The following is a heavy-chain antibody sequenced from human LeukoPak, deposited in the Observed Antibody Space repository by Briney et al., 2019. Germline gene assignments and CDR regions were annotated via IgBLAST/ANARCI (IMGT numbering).Heavy chain of an antibody. CDR3: AKDGPGGSYLNWFDP. CDR2: IRYDGSNK. CDR1: GFTFSSYW. D-gene: IGHD1-26*01. J-gene: IGHJ5*02. V-gene: IGHV3-30*02. Sequence: PGGSLRLSCAASGFTFSSYWMHWVRQAPGKGLVWVAFIRYDGSNKYYADSVKGRFTISRDNSKNTLYLQMNSLRAEDTAVYYCAKDGPGGSYLNWFDPWGQGTLVTVSS.